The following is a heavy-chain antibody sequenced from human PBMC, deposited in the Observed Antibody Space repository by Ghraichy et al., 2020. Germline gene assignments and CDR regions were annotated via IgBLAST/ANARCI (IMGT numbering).Heavy chain of an antibody. CDR1: GGSISSSNW. D-gene: IGHD5-18*01. CDR2: IYHSGST. CDR3: ARRDTAMVTGYYYYYGMDV. V-gene: IGHV4-4*02. J-gene: IGHJ6*02. Sequence: SETLSLTCAVSGGSISSSNWWSWVRQPPGKGLEWIGEIYHSGSTNYNPSLKSRVTISVDKSKNQFSLKLSSVTAADTAVYYCARRDTAMVTGYYYYYGMDVWGQGTTVTVSS.